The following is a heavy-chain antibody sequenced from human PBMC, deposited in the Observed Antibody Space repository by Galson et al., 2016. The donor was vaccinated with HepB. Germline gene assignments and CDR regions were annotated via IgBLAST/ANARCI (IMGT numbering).Heavy chain of an antibody. CDR1: GFTFSSFA. Sequence: SLRLSCAASGFTFSSFAMHWVRQAPGKGLEYVSGISSNGGSTYYTDSVKGRFTISRDSSKNTLYLQMSSLRAEDTAVFHCVRGGMDVWGQGTTVTVSS. D-gene: IGHD3-10*01. V-gene: IGHV3-64D*08. CDR2: ISSNGGST. J-gene: IGHJ6*02. CDR3: VRGGMDV.